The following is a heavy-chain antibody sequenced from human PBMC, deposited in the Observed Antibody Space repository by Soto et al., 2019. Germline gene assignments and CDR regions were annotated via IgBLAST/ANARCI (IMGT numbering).Heavy chain of an antibody. CDR3: VRQPLANLALYGMDV. J-gene: IGHJ6*02. V-gene: IGHV6-1*01. Sequence: LSLTCAISGDSVSANNAAWNWIRQSPSRGLEWLGRTYFRSKWNYDYAESVKSRLTITPDTTNNQISLQLNSVIPEDAAVYYCVRQPLANLALYGMDVWGQGTTVTVS. D-gene: IGHD6-6*01. CDR1: GDSVSANNAA. CDR2: TYFRSKWNY.